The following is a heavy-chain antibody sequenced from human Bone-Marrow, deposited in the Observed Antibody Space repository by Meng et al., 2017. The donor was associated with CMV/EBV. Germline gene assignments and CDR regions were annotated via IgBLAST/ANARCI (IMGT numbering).Heavy chain of an antibody. CDR3: ARGEGLLGDWFNP. CDR1: GGTFSSYA. Sequence: QVHDGHYGVGVKTPGSSVRVPCKAVGGTFSSYAISWVRQAPGQGLEWMGGTIPIFGTANYAQKFQGRVTITADESTSTAYMELSSLRSEDTAVYYCARGEGLLGDWFNPWGQGTLVTVSS. J-gene: IGHJ5*02. CDR2: TIPIFGTA. D-gene: IGHD2-8*02. V-gene: IGHV1-69*01.